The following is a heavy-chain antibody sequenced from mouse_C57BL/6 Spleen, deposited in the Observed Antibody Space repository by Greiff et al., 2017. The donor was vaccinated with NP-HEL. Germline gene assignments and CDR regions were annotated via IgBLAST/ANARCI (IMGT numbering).Heavy chain of an antibody. CDR1: GFTFSSYA. Sequence: EVQLVESGGGLVKPGGSLKLSCAASGFTFSSYAMSWVRQTPEKRLEWVATISDGGSYTYYPDNVKGRFTISRDNAKNNLYLQMSHLKSEDTAMYYCARGGSGYEFAYWGQGTLVTVSA. D-gene: IGHD3-2*02. CDR2: ISDGGSYT. J-gene: IGHJ3*01. CDR3: ARGGSGYEFAY. V-gene: IGHV5-4*01.